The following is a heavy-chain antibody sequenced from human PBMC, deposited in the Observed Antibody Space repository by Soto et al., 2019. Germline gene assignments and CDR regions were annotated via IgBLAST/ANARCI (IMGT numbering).Heavy chain of an antibody. Sequence: SQTLSLTCAISGDSVSSNSAAWNWIRQSPSRGLEWLGRTYYRSKWYNDYAVSVKSRITINPDTSKNQFSLQLNSVTPEDTAVYYCARGANIAAAGTVDYYYGMDVWSQGTTVTVSS. CDR1: GDSVSSNSAA. CDR2: TYYRSKWYN. V-gene: IGHV6-1*01. J-gene: IGHJ6*02. CDR3: ARGANIAAAGTVDYYYGMDV. D-gene: IGHD6-13*01.